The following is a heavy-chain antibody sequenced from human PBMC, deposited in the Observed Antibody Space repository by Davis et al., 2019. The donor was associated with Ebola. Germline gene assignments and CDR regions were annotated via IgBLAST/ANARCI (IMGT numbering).Heavy chain of an antibody. CDR2: ISRDSGTT. Sequence: GGSLRLSCAASGFTFSAYVMNWVRQAPGKGLEWVSTISRDSGTTHYADSVKGRFTISRDNSKNTLYLQMNSLRAEDTAVYYCAKYLVGITRSFDYWGQGALVTVSS. V-gene: IGHV3-23*01. D-gene: IGHD1-26*01. J-gene: IGHJ4*02. CDR1: GFTFSAYV. CDR3: AKYLVGITRSFDY.